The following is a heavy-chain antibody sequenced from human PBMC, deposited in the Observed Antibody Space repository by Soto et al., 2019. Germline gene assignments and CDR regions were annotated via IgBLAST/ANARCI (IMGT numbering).Heavy chain of an antibody. D-gene: IGHD1-26*01. CDR1: GGSISSGGYS. CDR2: IYHSGST. J-gene: IGHJ5*02. CDR3: ARGVGVGATISNWFDP. Sequence: QLQLQESGSGLVKPSQTLSLTCAVSGGSISSGGYSWSWIRQPPGKGLEWIGYIYHSGSTYYNPSLKSRVTISVDRSKNQFSLKLSSVTAAYTAVYYCARGVGVGATISNWFDPWGPGSLVTDSS. V-gene: IGHV4-30-2*01.